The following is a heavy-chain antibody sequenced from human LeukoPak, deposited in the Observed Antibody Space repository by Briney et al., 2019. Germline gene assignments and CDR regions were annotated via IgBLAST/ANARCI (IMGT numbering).Heavy chain of an antibody. J-gene: IGHJ4*02. CDR2: ISGSGGST. V-gene: IGHV3-23*01. D-gene: IGHD3-9*01. CDR1: GFTFNIYA. Sequence: PGGSLRLSCAASGFTFNIYAMSWVRQAPGKGLEWVSAISGSGGSTYYADSVKGRFTTSRDNSKNTLYLQMNSLRAEDTAIYYCAKGTTYYDVLTGYGYPYYFDYWGQGTLVTVSS. CDR3: AKGTTYYDVLTGYGYPYYFDY.